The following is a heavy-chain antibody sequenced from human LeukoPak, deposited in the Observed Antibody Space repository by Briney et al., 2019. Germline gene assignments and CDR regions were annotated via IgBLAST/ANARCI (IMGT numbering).Heavy chain of an antibody. CDR3: AKDDIVVIPAAPRSCDP. J-gene: IGHJ5*02. CDR1: GFTFSSYA. V-gene: IGHV3-23*01. CDR2: ISGSGGST. Sequence: GGSLRLSCAASGFTFSSYALSWVRQAPGKGLEWVSAISGSGGSTYYADSVKGRFTISRDNSKNTLYLQMNSQRAEDTAVYYCAKDDIVVIPAAPRSCDPWGKGTLVTFSP. D-gene: IGHD2-2*01.